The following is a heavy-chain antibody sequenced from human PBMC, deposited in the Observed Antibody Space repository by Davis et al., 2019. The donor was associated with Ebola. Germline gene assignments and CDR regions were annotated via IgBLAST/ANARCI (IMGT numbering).Heavy chain of an antibody. D-gene: IGHD2-2*01. Sequence: PGGSLRLSCAASGFTFSSYSMNWVRQAPGKGLEWVSSISSSSSYIYYADSVKGRFTISRDNAKNSLYLQMNSLRAEDTAVYYCARDSGVVAAAAGWIDYWGQGTLVTVSS. CDR3: ARDSGVVAAAAGWIDY. J-gene: IGHJ4*02. CDR1: GFTFSSYS. CDR2: ISSSSSYI. V-gene: IGHV3-21*01.